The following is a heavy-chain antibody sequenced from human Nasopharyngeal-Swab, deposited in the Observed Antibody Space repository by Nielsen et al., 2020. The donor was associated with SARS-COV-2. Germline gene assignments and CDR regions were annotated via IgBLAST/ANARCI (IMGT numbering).Heavy chain of an antibody. D-gene: IGHD3-9*01. CDR1: GYTFTSYD. V-gene: IGHV1-8*01. J-gene: IGHJ6*02. Sequence: SVPVSCQASGYTFTSYDINWVRQATGQGLEWMGWMNPNSGNTGYAQKFQGRVTMTRNTSIGTAYMELSSLRSEDAAVYYCARGTTVRYFDWLFADYGMDVWGQGTTVTVSS. CDR3: ARGTTVRYFDWLFADYGMDV. CDR2: MNPNSGNT.